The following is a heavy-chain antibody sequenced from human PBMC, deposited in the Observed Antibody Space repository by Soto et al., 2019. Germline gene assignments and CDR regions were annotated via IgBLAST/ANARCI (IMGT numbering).Heavy chain of an antibody. Sequence: QLQLQESGPGLVKPSETLSLPCTVSGDSVTISDYYWGWIRQPPGKGLEWIGRIHYSGSTYYNPSLTSRVTISGDTSKKQFSLKLTSVTAADAAVYYCAAHDSGGYYAEYWGQGTLVTVSA. V-gene: IGHV4-39*01. J-gene: IGHJ4*02. CDR1: GDSVTISDYY. CDR2: IHYSGST. D-gene: IGHD3-22*01. CDR3: AAHDSGGYYAEY.